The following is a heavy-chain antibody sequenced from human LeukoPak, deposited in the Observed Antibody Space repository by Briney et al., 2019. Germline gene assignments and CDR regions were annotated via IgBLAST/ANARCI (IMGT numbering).Heavy chain of an antibody. D-gene: IGHD2-15*01. Sequence: ASVKLSCKASGYSFTSYGISWVRQAPGQGLEWVGWISAYNGNTNYAQKLQGRVTMTTDTSTSTAYMDLRSLRSDDTAVYYCARALESCRGGSCYAYYFDNWGQGTLFTVSS. J-gene: IGHJ4*02. CDR3: ARALESCRGGSCYAYYFDN. CDR1: GYSFTSYG. V-gene: IGHV1-18*01. CDR2: ISAYNGNT.